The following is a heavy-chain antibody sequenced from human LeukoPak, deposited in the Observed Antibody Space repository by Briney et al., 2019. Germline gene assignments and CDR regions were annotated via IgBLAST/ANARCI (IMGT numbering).Heavy chain of an antibody. CDR3: ARARRGSGYYYPLMGHYFDY. Sequence: ASVKVSCKASGYTFTSYDINWVRQATGQGLEWMGWMNPNSGNTGYAQKFQGRVTMTRNTSISTAYMELSSLRSEDTAVYYCARARRGSGYYYPLMGHYFDYWGQGTLVAVSS. J-gene: IGHJ4*02. CDR1: GYTFTSYD. V-gene: IGHV1-8*01. D-gene: IGHD3-22*01. CDR2: MNPNSGNT.